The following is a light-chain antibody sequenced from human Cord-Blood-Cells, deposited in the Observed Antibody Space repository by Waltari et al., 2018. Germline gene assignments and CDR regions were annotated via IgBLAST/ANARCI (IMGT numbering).Light chain of an antibody. J-gene: IGLJ1*01. CDR3: GSYAVSRTYV. Sequence: QSALTQPASVSGSPGQSITISCTGTSRDVGSYNLVSWYQQPPGKAPKLMIYEVSRRPSCVSSRFSGSKLGKTASLTISWLQAEEESDYYCGSYAVSRTYVFGTGAKVSVL. CDR2: EVS. V-gene: IGLV2-23*02. CDR1: SRDVGSYNL.